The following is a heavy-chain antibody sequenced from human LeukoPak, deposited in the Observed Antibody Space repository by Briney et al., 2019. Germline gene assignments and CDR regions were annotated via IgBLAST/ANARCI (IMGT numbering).Heavy chain of an antibody. CDR3: ARGYGDNSGAFDI. D-gene: IGHD4-23*01. CDR1: GGSIMVAAYS. V-gene: IGHV4-30-2*01. J-gene: IGHJ3*02. Sequence: SETLSLTCTVSGGSIMVAAYSWSWIRQPPGKGLEWIGYIYYSGRTYYNPSLKSRVTISLDRSKNQFSLKLSSVTAADTAVYFCARGYGDNSGAFDIWGHGISVTVSS. CDR2: IYYSGRT.